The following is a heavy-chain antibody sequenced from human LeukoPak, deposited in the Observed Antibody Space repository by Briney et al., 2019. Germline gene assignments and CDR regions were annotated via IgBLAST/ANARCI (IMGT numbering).Heavy chain of an antibody. CDR1: GYTFIGYK. D-gene: IGHD5-12*01. CDR2: INPNSGGT. CDR3: SRAYSGFEAIDV. Sequence: GASVKDSCKASGYTFIGYKIHLVGQAPGQGLEWMGWINPNSGGTNYAQKFQDRVTMTRDTSISTAYMELSRLRSDDTAMYFCSRAYSGFEAIDVWGQGTLVTVSS. V-gene: IGHV1-2*02. J-gene: IGHJ4*01.